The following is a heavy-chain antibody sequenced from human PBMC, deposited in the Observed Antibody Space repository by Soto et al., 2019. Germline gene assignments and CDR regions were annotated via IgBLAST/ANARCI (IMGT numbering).Heavy chain of an antibody. D-gene: IGHD1-7*01. CDR3: AKDGVSWGISGTTFH. J-gene: IGHJ4*02. CDR1: GFTFNIYA. CDR2: ISYDGSKK. V-gene: IGHV3-30*18. Sequence: QVQLVESGGGVVQPGRSLRVSCAASGFTFNIYAIHWVRQAPGKGLEWVAVISYDGSKKYYADSVEGRFTVSRDNSKKTLYLQMNSLRADGTAVYYCAKDGVSWGISGTTFHWGQGTVVTVSS.